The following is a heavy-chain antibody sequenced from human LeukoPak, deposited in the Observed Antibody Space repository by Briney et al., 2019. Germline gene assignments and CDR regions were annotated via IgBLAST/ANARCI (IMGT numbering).Heavy chain of an antibody. CDR2: IYYSVST. V-gene: IGHV4-59*04. CDR3: ARQTPYLYFDY. J-gene: IGHJ4*02. D-gene: IGHD2-15*01. CDR1: GFTFSSYG. Sequence: GSLRLSCAASGFTFSSYGLHWIRQPPGKGLEWIGNIYYSVSTYYNPSLKSRVTMSVDTSKNQFSLKLSSVTAADTAVYYCARQTPYLYFDYWGQGTLVTVSS.